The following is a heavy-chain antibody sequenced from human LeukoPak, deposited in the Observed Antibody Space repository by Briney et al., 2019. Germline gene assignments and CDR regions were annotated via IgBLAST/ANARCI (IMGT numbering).Heavy chain of an antibody. CDR2: ISYDGSNK. Sequence: PGGSLRLSCAASGFTFSSYAMHWVRQAPGKGLEWVAVISYDGSNKYYADSVKGRFTISRDNSKNTLYLQMNSLRADDTAVYYCAKKVTTKTWADAFDVWGHGTLVTVSS. J-gene: IGHJ3*01. V-gene: IGHV3-30-3*02. CDR1: GFTFSSYA. CDR3: AKKVTTKTWADAFDV. D-gene: IGHD4-17*01.